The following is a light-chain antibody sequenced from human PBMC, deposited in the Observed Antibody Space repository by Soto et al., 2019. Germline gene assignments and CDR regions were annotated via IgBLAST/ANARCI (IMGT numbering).Light chain of an antibody. CDR3: QQYSSSPSLT. Sequence: LGMTQSPVTLSVSPGERATLSCRASQNISRSLAWYQQKPGQAPRLLISGASTRATGIPDRFSGSGSGTDFTLSISRLEPEDFAVYYCQQYSSSPSLTFGGGTKVDIK. CDR1: QNISRS. CDR2: GAS. J-gene: IGKJ4*01. V-gene: IGKV3-20*01.